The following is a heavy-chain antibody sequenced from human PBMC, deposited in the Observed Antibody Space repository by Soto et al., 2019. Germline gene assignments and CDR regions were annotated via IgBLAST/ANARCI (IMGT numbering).Heavy chain of an antibody. CDR1: GGTFSSYA. V-gene: IGHV1-69*13. CDR3: AREVGGSYDILTGYYRDYYGMDV. J-gene: IGHJ6*01. CDR2: IIPIFGTA. Sequence: SVKVCFKASGGTFSSYAISLVRQAPGQGLEWMRGIIPIFGTANYAQKFQGRVTITADESTSTAYMELSSLRPEETAVYYCAREVGGSYDILTGYYRDYYGMDVWGQGTTVTVSS. D-gene: IGHD3-9*01.